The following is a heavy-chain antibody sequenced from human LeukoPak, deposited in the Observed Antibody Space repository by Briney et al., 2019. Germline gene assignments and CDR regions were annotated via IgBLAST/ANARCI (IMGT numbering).Heavy chain of an antibody. CDR1: GYSFTSYW. CDR3: ARQQRWLQFSDAFDI. J-gene: IGHJ3*02. D-gene: IGHD5-24*01. Sequence: GESLKISCKGSGYSFTSYWIGWVRQMPGKGLEWMGIIYPGDSDTRYSPSFQGQVTISADKSISTAYLQWSSLKASDTAMYYCARQQRWLQFSDAFDIWGQGTMVTVSS. CDR2: IYPGDSDT. V-gene: IGHV5-51*01.